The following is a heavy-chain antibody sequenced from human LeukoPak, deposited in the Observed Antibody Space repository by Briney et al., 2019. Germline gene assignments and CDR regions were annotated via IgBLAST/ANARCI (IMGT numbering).Heavy chain of an antibody. CDR3: ARHQISGYSSSSRLFDY. CDR2: IYPGDSDT. J-gene: IGHJ4*02. D-gene: IGHD6-13*01. Sequence: GESLKISCKGSGYSFTGYWIGWVRQMPGKGLEWKGIIYPGDSDTRYSPSFQGQVTISADKSISTAYLQWSSLKASDTAMYYCARHQISGYSSSSRLFDYWGQGTLVTVSS. CDR1: GYSFTGYW. V-gene: IGHV5-51*01.